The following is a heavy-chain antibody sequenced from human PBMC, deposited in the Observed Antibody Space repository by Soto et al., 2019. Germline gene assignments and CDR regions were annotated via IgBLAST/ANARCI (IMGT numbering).Heavy chain of an antibody. Sequence: GGSLRLSCAASGFTFSSYGMHWVRQAPGKGLEWVAVIWYDGSNKYYADSVKGRFTISRDNSKNTLYLQMNSLRAEDTAVYYCAREQYSSSSLAHYWGQGTLVTVSS. J-gene: IGHJ4*02. D-gene: IGHD6-6*01. CDR3: AREQYSSSSLAHY. CDR1: GFTFSSYG. V-gene: IGHV3-33*01. CDR2: IWYDGSNK.